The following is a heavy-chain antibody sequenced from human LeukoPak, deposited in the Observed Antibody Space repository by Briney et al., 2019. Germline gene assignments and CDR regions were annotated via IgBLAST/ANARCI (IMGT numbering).Heavy chain of an antibody. CDR3: VATVGARAVKD. D-gene: IGHD1-26*01. J-gene: IGHJ4*02. CDR2: IYSGGST. Sequence: GGSLRLSCAASGFTVSSNYMTRVRQAPGKGLEWVSVIYSGGSTDYADSVKGRFTISRDKSKNTLYLQMNSLRVEDTAVYYCVATVGARAVKDWGQGTLVTVSS. V-gene: IGHV3-53*01. CDR1: GFTVSSNY.